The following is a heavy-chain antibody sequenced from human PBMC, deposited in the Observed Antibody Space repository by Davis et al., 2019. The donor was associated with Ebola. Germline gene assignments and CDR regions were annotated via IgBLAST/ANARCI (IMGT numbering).Heavy chain of an antibody. CDR2: NYYSGST. J-gene: IGHJ4*02. D-gene: IGHD3-10*01. CDR3: ARGRTGGHFDY. V-gene: IGHV4-59*01. CDR1: GGSISSYY. Sequence: PSETLSLTCTVSGGSISSYYWSWIRQPPGKGLEWIGYNYYSGSTNYNPSLKSRVTISVDTSKNQFSLKLSSVTAADTAVYYCARGRTGGHFDYWGQGTLVTVSS.